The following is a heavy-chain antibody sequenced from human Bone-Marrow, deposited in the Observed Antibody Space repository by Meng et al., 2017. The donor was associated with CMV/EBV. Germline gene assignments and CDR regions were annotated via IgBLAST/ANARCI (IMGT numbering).Heavy chain of an antibody. CDR2: IKSKTDGGTT. Sequence: GGSLRLSCAASGFTFSDYYMSWIRQAPGKGLEWVGRIKSKTDGGTTDYAAPVNGRFTITRDDSKNTLYLQMNSLKTEDTAVYYCTTPYCSSTSCSPLYYYYYGMDFWGQGTTVTVSS. D-gene: IGHD2-2*01. J-gene: IGHJ6*02. CDR1: GFTFSDYY. V-gene: IGHV3-15*01. CDR3: TTPYCSSTSCSPLYYYYYGMDF.